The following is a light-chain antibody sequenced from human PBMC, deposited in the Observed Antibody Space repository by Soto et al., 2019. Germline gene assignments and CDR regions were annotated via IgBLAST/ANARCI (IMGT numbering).Light chain of an antibody. V-gene: IGLV2-14*01. Sequence: QSALTQPASVSGSPGQSITISCTGTSSDVGGYNYVSWYQQHPGKAPKLMIYDVSNRPSGVSNRFSGSKSGNTASLTISGLQAEDEDDYYCISYTSSSTLDVFGTGTKLTVL. CDR3: ISYTSSSTLDV. CDR1: SSDVGGYNY. CDR2: DVS. J-gene: IGLJ1*01.